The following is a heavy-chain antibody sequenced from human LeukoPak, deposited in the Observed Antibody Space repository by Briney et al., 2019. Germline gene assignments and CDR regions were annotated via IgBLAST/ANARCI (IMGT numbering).Heavy chain of an antibody. Sequence: ASVKVSCKVSGYTLTELSMHWVRQAPGKGLEWMGGFDPEDGETIYAQKLQGRVTMTEDTSTDTAYMELSSLRSEDTAVYYCARDSYYDSSAYYPSFDYWGQGTLVTVSS. CDR3: ARDSYYDSSAYYPSFDY. J-gene: IGHJ4*02. V-gene: IGHV1-24*01. D-gene: IGHD3-22*01. CDR2: FDPEDGET. CDR1: GYTLTELS.